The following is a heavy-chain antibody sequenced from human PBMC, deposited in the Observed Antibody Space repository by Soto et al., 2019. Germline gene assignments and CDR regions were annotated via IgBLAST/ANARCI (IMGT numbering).Heavy chain of an antibody. CDR3: ARVDPGHYYYGMDV. V-gene: IGHV3-11*01. Sequence: PGGSLRLSCAASGFAFSDYYMSWIRQAPGKGLEWVSYISSSGSTIYYADSVKGRFTISRDNAKNSLNLQMNSLRAEDTAVYYCARVDPGHYYYGMDVWGQGTTVTVSS. CDR2: ISSSGSTI. CDR1: GFAFSDYY. J-gene: IGHJ6*02. D-gene: IGHD3-9*01.